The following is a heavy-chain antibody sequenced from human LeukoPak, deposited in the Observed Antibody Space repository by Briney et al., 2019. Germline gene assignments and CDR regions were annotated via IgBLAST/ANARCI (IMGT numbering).Heavy chain of an antibody. CDR3: ARQKATVTASFDY. D-gene: IGHD2-21*02. CDR1: GYSFTSYW. Sequence: GESLKISCTGSGYSFTSYWISWVRQMPGEGLEWMGRIDPSDSYTNYSPSFQGHVTISADTSISTAYLQWSRLKASDTAMYYCARQKATVTASFDYWGEATLVTVSA. J-gene: IGHJ4*02. CDR2: IDPSDSYT. V-gene: IGHV5-10-1*01.